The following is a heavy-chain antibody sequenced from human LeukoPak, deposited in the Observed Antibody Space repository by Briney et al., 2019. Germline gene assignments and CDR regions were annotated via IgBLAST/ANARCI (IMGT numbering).Heavy chain of an antibody. J-gene: IGHJ3*01. CDR2: INGDGSLK. CDR3: ARNLHYQTFDF. CDR1: GFTFSNYY. Sequence: GGSLRLSCAASGFTFSNYYMDWVRQAPGKGLEWVANINGDGSLKDYADSVQGRVTISRDSAQNSVYLQMNSLTAEDTAVYYCARNLHYQTFDFWGQGTMVTVSS. V-gene: IGHV3-7*01. D-gene: IGHD3-10*01.